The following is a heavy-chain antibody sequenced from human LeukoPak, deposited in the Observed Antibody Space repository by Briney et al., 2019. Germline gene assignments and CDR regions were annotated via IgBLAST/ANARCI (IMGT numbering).Heavy chain of an antibody. J-gene: IGHJ6*02. Sequence: PGGSLRLSCAASGFTFSDYYMSWVRQAPGKGLEWVANIKQDGSEKYYVDSVKGRFTISRDNAKNSLYLQMNSLRAEDTAVYYCARGTRYGSGSSARYYYYGMDVWGQGTTVTVSS. CDR2: IKQDGSEK. CDR1: GFTFSDYY. CDR3: ARGTRYGSGSSARYYYYGMDV. V-gene: IGHV3-7*01. D-gene: IGHD3-10*01.